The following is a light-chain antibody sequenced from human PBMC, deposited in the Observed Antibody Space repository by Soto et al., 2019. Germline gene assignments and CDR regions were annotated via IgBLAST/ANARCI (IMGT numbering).Light chain of an antibody. CDR1: QSVSSSY. Sequence: EFVLTQSPGTLSLSPEERATLSCRASQSVSSSYLAWYQQKPGQAPRILIYGASTRATGIPDRFSGSGSGTDFTLTISRLEPEDFALYYCQQYGSSPPLTFGGGTKVEIK. CDR2: GAS. CDR3: QQYGSSPPLT. J-gene: IGKJ4*01. V-gene: IGKV3-20*01.